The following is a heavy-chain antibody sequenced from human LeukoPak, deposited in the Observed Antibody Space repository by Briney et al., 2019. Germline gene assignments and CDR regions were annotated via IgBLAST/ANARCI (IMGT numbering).Heavy chain of an antibody. Sequence: GGSLRLSCSAWVFTFSSYSMNWVRQAPGKGLEWVSSISSSSSYIYYADSVKGRFTISRDNAKNSLYLQMNSLRAEDTAVYYCARDLVAVAGLSFDYWGQGTLVTVSS. V-gene: IGHV3-21*01. CDR3: ARDLVAVAGLSFDY. D-gene: IGHD6-19*01. J-gene: IGHJ4*02. CDR2: ISSSSSYI. CDR1: VFTFSSYS.